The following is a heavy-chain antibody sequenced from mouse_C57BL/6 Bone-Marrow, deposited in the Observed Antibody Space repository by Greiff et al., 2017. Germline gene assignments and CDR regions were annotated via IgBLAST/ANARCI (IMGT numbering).Heavy chain of an antibody. CDR2: IYPGDGDT. V-gene: IGHV1-80*01. Sequence: VQLQQSGAELVKPGASVKISCKASGYAFSSYWMNWVKQRPGKGLEWIGQIYPGDGDTNYNGKFKGKATLTADKSSSTAYMQLSILTSEDSAVYFCAREIYYYGSRYFDVWGTGTTVTVSS. J-gene: IGHJ1*03. D-gene: IGHD1-1*01. CDR3: AREIYYYGSRYFDV. CDR1: GYAFSSYW.